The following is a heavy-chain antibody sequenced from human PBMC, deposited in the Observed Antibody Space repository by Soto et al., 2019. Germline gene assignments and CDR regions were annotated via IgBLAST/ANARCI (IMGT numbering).Heavy chain of an antibody. CDR3: ARSLRPLSWFDP. CDR2: IGGSGASI. D-gene: IGHD3-10*01. V-gene: IGHV3-23*01. J-gene: IGHJ5*02. CDR1: GFAFSGCS. Sequence: GGSLRLSCAASGFAFSGCSMNWVRQAPGKGLDCVSGIGGSGASIFCTDCGKGRFTFSRDNSKNTLYLQMNNLRAEDTAVYFCARSLRPLSWFDPWGQGTLVTVS.